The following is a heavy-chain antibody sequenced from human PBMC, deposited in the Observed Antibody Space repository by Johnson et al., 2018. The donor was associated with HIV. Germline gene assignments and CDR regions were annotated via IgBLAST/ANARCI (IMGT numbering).Heavy chain of an antibody. CDR1: GFTVSTNY. Sequence: VQLVESGGGLVQPGESLRLSCAASGFTVSTNYMSWVRQAPGRGLEWVSVVYRDGNTYYAASVPDRLTISRDNSKNTLYLQMSSLKAEDTAVYYCARAPYNWNAGLFGAFDMWGRGTKVTVSS. J-gene: IGHJ3*02. D-gene: IGHD1-20*01. V-gene: IGHV3-66*01. CDR2: VYRDGNT. CDR3: ARAPYNWNAGLFGAFDM.